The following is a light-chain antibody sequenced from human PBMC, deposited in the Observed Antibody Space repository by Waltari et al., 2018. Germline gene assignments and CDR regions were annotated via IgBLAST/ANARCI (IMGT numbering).Light chain of an antibody. CDR1: QGISNY. CDR2: AAS. Sequence: DIQMTQSPSSLSASVGDRVTITCRASQGISNYLAWYQQQPGKVPKLLIYAASTLQSGVPSRFSGSGSGTEFTLTISSLQPEDVATYYCQKYNSATPRTFGQGTKVEIK. CDR3: QKYNSATPRT. J-gene: IGKJ1*01. V-gene: IGKV1-27*01.